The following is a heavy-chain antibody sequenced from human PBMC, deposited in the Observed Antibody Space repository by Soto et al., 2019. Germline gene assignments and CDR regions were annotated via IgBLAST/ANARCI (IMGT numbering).Heavy chain of an antibody. CDR2: IYYSGST. CDR3: ARHEAYDYVWGSYRSYYFDY. Sequence: PSETLYLTCTVSGGSISSSSYYWGWIRQPPGKGLEWIGSIYYSGSTYYNPSLKSRVTISVDTSKNQFSLKLSSVTAADTAVYYCARHEAYDYVWGSYRSYYFDYWGQGTLVTVSS. D-gene: IGHD3-16*02. J-gene: IGHJ4*02. CDR1: GGSISSSSYY. V-gene: IGHV4-39*01.